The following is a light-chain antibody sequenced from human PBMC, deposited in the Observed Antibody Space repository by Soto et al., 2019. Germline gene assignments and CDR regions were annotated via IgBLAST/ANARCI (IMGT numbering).Light chain of an antibody. CDR1: QSVSSN. V-gene: IGKV3-15*01. CDR2: GAS. CDR3: QQYNNWPPLT. J-gene: IGKJ4*01. Sequence: EIVMTQSPATLSVSPGERATLSCRARQSVSSNLAWYQRKPGQAPRLLIYGASTRATGIPARFSGSGSGTEFTLTISSLQSEDFAVYYCQQYNNWPPLTFGGGTKVEIK.